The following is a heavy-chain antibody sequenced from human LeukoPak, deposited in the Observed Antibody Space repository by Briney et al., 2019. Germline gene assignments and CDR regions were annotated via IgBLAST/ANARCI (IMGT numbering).Heavy chain of an antibody. CDR1: GGSISSSSSY. CDR3: ARHYYDSSGLAYYFDY. V-gene: IGHV4-39*01. D-gene: IGHD3-22*01. Sequence: SETLSLTCTVSGGSISSSSSYWGWIRQPPGKGLEWIGSVRYSRKTYYNPSLKSRVTMSLDTSKNQFSLRLTSVTAADTAVYSCARHYYDSSGLAYYFDYWGQGTLVTVSS. J-gene: IGHJ4*02. CDR2: VRYSRKT.